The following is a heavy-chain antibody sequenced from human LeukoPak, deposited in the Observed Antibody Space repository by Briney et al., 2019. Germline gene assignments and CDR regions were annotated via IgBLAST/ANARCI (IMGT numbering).Heavy chain of an antibody. V-gene: IGHV3-53*04. Sequence: GGSLRLSCAASGFTVSSNYMSWVRQAPGKGLEWVSVIYSGGSTYYADSVKGRFTISRHNSKNTLYLQMNSLRAEDTAVYYCARAQGHYYDSSGYQDSDAFDIWGQGTMVTVSS. CDR3: ARAQGHYYDSSGYQDSDAFDI. CDR1: GFTVSSNY. D-gene: IGHD3-22*01. CDR2: IYSGGST. J-gene: IGHJ3*02.